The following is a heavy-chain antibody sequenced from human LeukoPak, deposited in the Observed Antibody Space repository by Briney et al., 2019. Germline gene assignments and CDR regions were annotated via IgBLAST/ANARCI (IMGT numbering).Heavy chain of an antibody. D-gene: IGHD3-10*01. Sequence: PGGSLRLSCTVSGFTVSSNYMSWVRQAPGKGLEWVSVMYSGGSTYYADSVKGRFTISRDNSKNTLYLQMNSLRAEDTAVYHCAKAVREYYYGSGSSDYFDYWGQGTLVTVSS. J-gene: IGHJ4*02. CDR1: GFTVSSNY. V-gene: IGHV3-66*01. CDR2: MYSGGST. CDR3: AKAVREYYYGSGSSDYFDY.